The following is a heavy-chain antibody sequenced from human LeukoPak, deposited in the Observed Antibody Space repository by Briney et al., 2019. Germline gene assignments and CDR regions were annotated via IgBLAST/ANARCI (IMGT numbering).Heavy chain of an antibody. CDR2: IYYSGST. D-gene: IGHD4-23*01. V-gene: IGHV4-59*12. CDR3: ARTLTPPPYYYYMDV. Sequence: SETLSLTCTVSGGSISSYYWSWIRQPPGKGLEWIGYIYYSGSTNYNPSLKSRVTISVDTSKNQFSLKLNSVTAADTAVYYCARTLTPPPYYYYMDVWGKGTTVTVSS. J-gene: IGHJ6*03. CDR1: GGSISSYY.